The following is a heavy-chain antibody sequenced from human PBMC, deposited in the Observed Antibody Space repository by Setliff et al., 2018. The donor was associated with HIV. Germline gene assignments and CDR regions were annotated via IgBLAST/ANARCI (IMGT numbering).Heavy chain of an antibody. V-gene: IGHV4-38-2*02. CDR3: ARLSGGMVPNY. CDR2: IYHSGNAY. D-gene: IGHD3-10*01. Sequence: SETLSLTCTVSGYSISSGYYWGWIRQPPGKGLEWIGSIYHSGNAYYYNPSLKSRVTISVDTSKNQISLRLSSVTAADTAVYYCARLSGGMVPNYWGQGTLVTVSS. J-gene: IGHJ4*02. CDR1: GYSISSGYY.